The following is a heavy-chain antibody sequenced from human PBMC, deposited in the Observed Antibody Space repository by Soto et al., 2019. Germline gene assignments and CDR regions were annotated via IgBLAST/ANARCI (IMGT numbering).Heavy chain of an antibody. CDR2: IKQDGSEK. V-gene: IGHV3-7*03. CDR3: ARHFSSTSSDLYYYYYGMDV. J-gene: IGHJ6*02. CDR1: GFTFSSYW. Sequence: PGGSLRLSCVASGFTFSSYWMSWVRQAPGKGLEWVANIKQDGSEKYYVDSVKGRFTISRDNAKNSLYLQMNSLRAEDTAVYYWARHFSSTSSDLYYYYYGMDVWGQGTTVTVSS. D-gene: IGHD2-2*01.